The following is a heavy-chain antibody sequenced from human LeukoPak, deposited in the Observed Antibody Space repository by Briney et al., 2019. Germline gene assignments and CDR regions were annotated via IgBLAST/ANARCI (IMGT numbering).Heavy chain of an antibody. CDR2: ISSNGGST. D-gene: IGHD6-13*01. V-gene: IGHV3-64D*06. J-gene: IGHJ6*02. CDR1: GFTFSSYA. Sequence: GGSLRLSCSASGFTFSSYAMHWVRQAPGKGLEYVSAISSNGGSTYYADSVKGRFTISRDNSKNTLYLQMSSLRADDTAVYYCAKQWGSSWYTGMDVWGQGTTVTVSS. CDR3: AKQWGSSWYTGMDV.